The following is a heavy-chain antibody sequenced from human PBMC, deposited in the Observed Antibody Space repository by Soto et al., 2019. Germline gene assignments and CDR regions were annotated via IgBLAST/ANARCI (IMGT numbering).Heavy chain of an antibody. V-gene: IGHV3-23*01. CDR3: AKAIAWPVPFDY. CDR2: ISGSGDST. Sequence: GGSLRLSCAASGLTFSTYAMNWVRQAPGKGLEWVSGISGSGDSTYYTDSVKGRFTISRDNSKNTLYLQINSLRAEDTAVYYCAKAIAWPVPFDYWGQGTLVTVSS. J-gene: IGHJ4*02. D-gene: IGHD5-12*01. CDR1: GLTFSTYA.